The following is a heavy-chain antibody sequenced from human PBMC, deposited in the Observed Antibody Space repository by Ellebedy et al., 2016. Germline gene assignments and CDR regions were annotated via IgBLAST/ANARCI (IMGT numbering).Heavy chain of an antibody. CDR2: ISGGGDNT. V-gene: IGHV3-23*01. CDR1: GFTFSSYA. Sequence: GGSLRLSCAASGFTFSSYAMTWVRQAPGKGLEWVSGISGGGDNTYYADSVKGRFTISRDNSKNTLYLQMNSLRAEETATYYCAKSLRLPGLDAAFDIWGQGTMVTVSS. J-gene: IGHJ3*02. D-gene: IGHD5-12*01. CDR3: AKSLRLPGLDAAFDI.